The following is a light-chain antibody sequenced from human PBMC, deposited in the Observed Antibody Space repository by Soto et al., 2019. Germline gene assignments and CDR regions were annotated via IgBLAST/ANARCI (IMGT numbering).Light chain of an antibody. CDR2: GAS. V-gene: IGKV3-20*01. CDR1: QSINNRY. CDR3: QQFGSSPGFT. J-gene: IGKJ3*01. Sequence: EIVLTQSPGTLSLSPGERATLSCRASQSINNRYLAWYQQKPGQAPRLLIYGASSRATGIPDRFIGSGSGTDFTLTISRPEPEDFAVYYCQQFGSSPGFTFGPGTKVDIK.